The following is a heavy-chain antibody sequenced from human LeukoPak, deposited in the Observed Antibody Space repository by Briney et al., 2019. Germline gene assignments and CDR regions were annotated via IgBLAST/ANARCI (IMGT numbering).Heavy chain of an antibody. CDR2: IRYDGSNK. J-gene: IGHJ4*02. CDR1: GFTFSSYG. CDR3: ARDVHRNWGGVFDY. V-gene: IGHV3-30*02. Sequence: PGGSLRLSCAASGFTFSSYGMHWVRQAPGKGLEWVAFIRYDGSNKYYADSVKGRFTISRDNSKNTLYLQMNSLRAEDTAVYYCARDVHRNWGGVFDYWGQGTLVTVSS. D-gene: IGHD7-27*01.